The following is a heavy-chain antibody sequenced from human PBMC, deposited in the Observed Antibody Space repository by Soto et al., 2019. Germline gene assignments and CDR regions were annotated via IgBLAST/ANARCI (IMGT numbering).Heavy chain of an antibody. Sequence: SETLSLTCTVSGGSISSNYWSWIRQPPGKGLEWIGYIYYSGSTNYNPSLKSRVTISVDTSKNQFSLKLSSVTAADTAVYYCARSSDSSGRYGRFDYWGQGTLVTVYS. D-gene: IGHD6-19*01. J-gene: IGHJ4*02. V-gene: IGHV4-59*01. CDR2: IYYSGST. CDR1: GGSISSNY. CDR3: ARSSDSSGRYGRFDY.